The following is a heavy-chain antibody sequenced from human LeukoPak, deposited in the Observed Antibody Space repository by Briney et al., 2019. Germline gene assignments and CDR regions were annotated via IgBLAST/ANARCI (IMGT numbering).Heavy chain of an antibody. J-gene: IGHJ5*02. CDR1: GFTVSSNY. Sequence: GGSLRLSCAASGFTVSSNYMSWVRQAPGKGLEWVSIIYSGGRRYYADSVKGRFTISRDNSNNTLYLQMNSLRAEDTAVYYCARTVYYGDKDWFDPWGQGTLVTVSS. D-gene: IGHD4-17*01. CDR2: IYSGGRR. V-gene: IGHV3-53*01. CDR3: ARTVYYGDKDWFDP.